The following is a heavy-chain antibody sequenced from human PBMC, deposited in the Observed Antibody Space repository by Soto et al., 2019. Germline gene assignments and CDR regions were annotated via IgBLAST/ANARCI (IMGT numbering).Heavy chain of an antibody. Sequence: QVPLVQSGAEVKKPGASVKVSCKASGYTFTSYGIIWVRQAPGQGLEWMGWISAYNGNTNYAQKLQGRVTMTTDTSTSTAYMELRSLRSDDTAVYYCARLRDDYGDYGWLNSEYYFDYWGQGTLVTVSS. CDR2: ISAYNGNT. CDR3: ARLRDDYGDYGWLNSEYYFDY. D-gene: IGHD4-17*01. J-gene: IGHJ4*02. CDR1: GYTFTSYG. V-gene: IGHV1-18*01.